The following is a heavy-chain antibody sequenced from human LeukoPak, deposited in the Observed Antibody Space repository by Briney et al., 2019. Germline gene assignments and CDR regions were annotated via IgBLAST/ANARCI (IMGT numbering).Heavy chain of an antibody. CDR3: ASLNSGTSSGDY. V-gene: IGHV3-21*01. D-gene: IGHD1-26*01. Sequence: GGSLRLSCAASGFTFSSYSMSWVRQAPGKGLEWVSSISSSSSYIYYADSGKGRFTISRHNAKNSLYLQMNSLRAEDTAVYYCASLNSGTSSGDYWGQGTLVTVSS. CDR1: GFTFSSYS. CDR2: ISSSSSYI. J-gene: IGHJ4*02.